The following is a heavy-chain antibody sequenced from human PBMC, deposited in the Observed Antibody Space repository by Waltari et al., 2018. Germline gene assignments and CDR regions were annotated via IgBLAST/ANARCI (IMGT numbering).Heavy chain of an antibody. CDR2: IYYRGTA. J-gene: IGHJ4*02. V-gene: IGHV4-39*01. CDR3: AKQRLGGSYSEF. D-gene: IGHD1-26*01. CDR1: DDSISDSGRFY. Sequence: QLQLQESGPRLVTPSETLSLTCTLSDDSISDSGRFYWGWIRQPPGRRLEWIGSIYYRGTAYYNLSLKGRATISVDTSNNQFSLKLTSVTVADTAVYFCAKQRLGGSYSEFWGQGALVIVSS.